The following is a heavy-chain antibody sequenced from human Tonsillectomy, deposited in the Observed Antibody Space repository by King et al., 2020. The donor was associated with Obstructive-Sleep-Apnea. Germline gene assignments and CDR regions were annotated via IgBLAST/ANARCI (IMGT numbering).Heavy chain of an antibody. Sequence: VQLVESGGGLVQPGGSLRLSCAASGFTASSNYMSWVRQAPGKGLEWVSVSYSGGRTNYADSVKGRFTLSRHNSKNTLYLQMNSLRAEDTAVYYCAREVLGDNSGWYLDYWGQGTLVTVSS. D-gene: IGHD6-19*01. CDR1: GFTASSNY. V-gene: IGHV3-53*04. CDR3: AREVLGDNSGWYLDY. J-gene: IGHJ4*02. CDR2: SYSGGRT.